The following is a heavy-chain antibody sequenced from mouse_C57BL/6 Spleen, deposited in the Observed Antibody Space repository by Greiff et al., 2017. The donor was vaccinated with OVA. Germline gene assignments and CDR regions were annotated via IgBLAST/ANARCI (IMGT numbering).Heavy chain of an antibody. J-gene: IGHJ2*01. CDR1: GFTFSSYG. CDR3: ARAYDKGDYFDY. CDR2: ISSGGSYT. V-gene: IGHV5-6*01. D-gene: IGHD2-12*01. Sequence: EVHLVESGGDLVKPGGSLKLSCAASGFTFSSYGMSWVRQTPDKRLEWVATISSGGSYTYYPDSVKGRFTISRDNAKNTLYLQMSSLKSEDTAMYYCARAYDKGDYFDYWGQGTTLTVSS.